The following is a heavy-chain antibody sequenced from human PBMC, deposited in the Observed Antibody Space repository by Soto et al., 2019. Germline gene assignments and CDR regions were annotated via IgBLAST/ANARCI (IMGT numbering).Heavy chain of an antibody. D-gene: IGHD4-17*01. CDR3: ARTTTTKSRDY. Sequence: EVQLLESGGGLVQPGGSLGLSCAASGFTFSSYGMSWVRQAPGKGLEYVSSISVTGSGTYYADSVKGRFTISRDNSKNTLYLQMNSLRVEDTAVYYCARTTTTKSRDYWGQGTLVTVSS. V-gene: IGHV3-23*01. J-gene: IGHJ4*02. CDR2: ISVTGSGT. CDR1: GFTFSSYG.